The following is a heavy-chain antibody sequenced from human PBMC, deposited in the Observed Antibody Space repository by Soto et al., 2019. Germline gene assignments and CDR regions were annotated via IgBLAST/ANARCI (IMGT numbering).Heavy chain of an antibody. V-gene: IGHV1-69*01. CDR3: ARGGYCSSTSCSPYYFDY. J-gene: IGHJ4*02. D-gene: IGHD2-2*01. Sequence: QVQLVQSGAEVKKPGSSVKVSCKASGGTFSSYAISWVRQAPGQGLEWMGGIIPIFGTANYAQKFQGRVTITADESTSTAYMELSGLRSEDTAVYYCARGGYCSSTSCSPYYFDYWGQGTLVTVSS. CDR2: IIPIFGTA. CDR1: GGTFSSYA.